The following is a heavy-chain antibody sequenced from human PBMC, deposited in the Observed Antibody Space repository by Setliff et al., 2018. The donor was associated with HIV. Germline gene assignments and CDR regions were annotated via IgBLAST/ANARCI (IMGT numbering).Heavy chain of an antibody. CDR2: VKSKTDGGAT. V-gene: IGHV3-15*01. CDR3: TRGHSGSYFEYYYYYHGMDV. Sequence: GSLRLSCAASGFTFSNAWMSWVRQAPGKGLEWVGRVKSKTDGGATDYAAPVKGRFTISRDNSKNTLYLQMNSLRAEDTAVYYCTRGHSGSYFEYYYYYHGMDVWGQGTTVTVSS. CDR1: GFTFSNAW. J-gene: IGHJ6*02. D-gene: IGHD1-26*01.